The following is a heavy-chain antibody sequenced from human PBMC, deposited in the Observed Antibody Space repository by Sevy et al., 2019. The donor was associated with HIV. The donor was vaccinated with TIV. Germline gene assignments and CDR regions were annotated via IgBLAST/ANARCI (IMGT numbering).Heavy chain of an antibody. CDR1: GFIFSNYY. CDR3: ARVRDRYCSGGSCYYGHFFDY. D-gene: IGHD2-15*01. Sequence: GGSLRLSCAASGFIFSNYYMTWVRQAPGKGLEWVSYISDTSDTISYADSVKGRFTISRDNAKNALYLQMSSLRGEDTAVYYCARVRDRYCSGGSCYYGHFFDYWGQGTLVTVSS. CDR2: ISDTSDTI. V-gene: IGHV3-48*01. J-gene: IGHJ4*02.